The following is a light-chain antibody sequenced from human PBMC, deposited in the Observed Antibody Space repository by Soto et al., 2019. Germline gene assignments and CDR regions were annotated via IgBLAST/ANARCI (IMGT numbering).Light chain of an antibody. V-gene: IGKV3-11*01. Sequence: EIVLTQSPATLSLSTGERATLSCRASQSVNNYLAWYQQKPGQAPRLLIYDTSDRASGIPARFSGSGSGTDFTLTISSLEPEDFAVYYCQQYGSSPITFGQGTLLEVK. J-gene: IGKJ5*01. CDR3: QQYGSSPIT. CDR1: QSVNNY. CDR2: DTS.